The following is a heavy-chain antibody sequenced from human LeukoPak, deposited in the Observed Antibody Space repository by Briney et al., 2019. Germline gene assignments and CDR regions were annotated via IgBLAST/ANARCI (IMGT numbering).Heavy chain of an antibody. V-gene: IGHV3-21*01. CDR3: ARAPRYITGTSLPDY. D-gene: IGHD1-7*01. CDR2: ISGSSSYI. Sequence: GGSLRLSCAASGFTFSSYSMNWVRQAPGKGLEWVSSISGSSSYIYYADSVKGRFTISRDNAKNSLYLQMNSLRAEDTAVYYCARAPRYITGTSLPDYWGQGTLVTVSS. J-gene: IGHJ4*02. CDR1: GFTFSSYS.